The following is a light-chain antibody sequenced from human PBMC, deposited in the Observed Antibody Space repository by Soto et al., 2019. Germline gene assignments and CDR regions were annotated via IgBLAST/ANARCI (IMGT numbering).Light chain of an antibody. Sequence: DIQMTQSPSSLSASVGDRVTVTCRASQSIDTYLNWYQQRPGQAPKLLIYVASTLQSGVPSRFSGSGSGTHFTLTISSLQPEYFATYYCQQNQDIPPTFGQGTRVERK. CDR3: QQNQDIPPT. V-gene: IGKV1-39*01. CDR2: VAS. CDR1: QSIDTY. J-gene: IGKJ1*01.